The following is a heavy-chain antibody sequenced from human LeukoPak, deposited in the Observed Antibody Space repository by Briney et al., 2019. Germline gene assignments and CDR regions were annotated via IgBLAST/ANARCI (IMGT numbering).Heavy chain of an antibody. D-gene: IGHD5-24*01. CDR3: ARDYKYAFDN. J-gene: IGHJ4*02. CDR2: IGIDSGNT. Sequence: GGSLRLSCAASGFTFSDCMNWVRQGPGKGLEWISYIGIDSGNTNYADSVKGRFTISGDKAKNSLYLQMNSLRVEDTAVYYCARDYKYAFDNWGQGTLVTVSS. V-gene: IGHV3-48*01. CDR1: GFTFSDC.